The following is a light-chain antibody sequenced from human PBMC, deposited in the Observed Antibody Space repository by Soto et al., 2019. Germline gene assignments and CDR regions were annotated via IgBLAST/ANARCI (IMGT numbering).Light chain of an antibody. J-gene: IGKJ1*01. Sequence: DIQMTQSPSSLSASVRDRFTITCLASQSIVTYLNWYQQKPGKAPNLLIYDASTLHSGVPSRFSGSGSGTHFTLTINGLQPEDSSIYYCQQSYTTPWTFGQGTKVDIK. V-gene: IGKV1-39*01. CDR2: DAS. CDR1: QSIVTY. CDR3: QQSYTTPWT.